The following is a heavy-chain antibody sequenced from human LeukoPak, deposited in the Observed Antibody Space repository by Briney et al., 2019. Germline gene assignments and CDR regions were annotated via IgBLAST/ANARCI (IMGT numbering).Heavy chain of an antibody. CDR1: GFPFSTYS. CDR2: INSSSGYR. CDR3: ARDWNNDSSDYKFPPVY. J-gene: IGHJ4*02. Sequence: GGSLRLSCAASGFPFSTYSMNWVRQAPGKGLDWGSSINSSSGYRHYADSGKGRFTISRDNAKNSLYLQMNSLRAEDTAVYYCARDWNNDSSDYKFPPVYWGQGPLVTVSS. V-gene: IGHV3-21*01. D-gene: IGHD3-22*01.